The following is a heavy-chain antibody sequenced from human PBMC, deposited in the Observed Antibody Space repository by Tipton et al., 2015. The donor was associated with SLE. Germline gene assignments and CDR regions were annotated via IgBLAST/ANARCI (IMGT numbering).Heavy chain of an antibody. J-gene: IGHJ4*02. CDR1: GFTFSGYW. D-gene: IGHD5-12*01. Sequence: SLRLSCAASGFTFSGYWMTWVRQAPGKGLEWVANIKQDGSEKYYVESVKGRFTISRDNAKTSLYLQMNSLGADDTGVYYCARLSGFDSLFDYWGQGTLVTVSS. CDR2: IKQDGSEK. CDR3: ARLSGFDSLFDY. V-gene: IGHV3-7*01.